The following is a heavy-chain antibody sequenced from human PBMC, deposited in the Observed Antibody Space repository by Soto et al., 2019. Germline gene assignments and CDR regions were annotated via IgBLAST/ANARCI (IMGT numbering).Heavy chain of an antibody. D-gene: IGHD5-12*01. CDR1: GYSFTSYW. CDR2: IYPGDSDT. Sequence: GESLKISCKGSGYSFTSYWIGWVRQMPGKGLEWMGIIYPGDSDTRYSPSFQGQVTISADKSISTAYLQWSSLKASDTAMYYCARHFLSGYNINWFDPWGQGTLVTVSS. V-gene: IGHV5-51*01. CDR3: ARHFLSGYNINWFDP. J-gene: IGHJ5*02.